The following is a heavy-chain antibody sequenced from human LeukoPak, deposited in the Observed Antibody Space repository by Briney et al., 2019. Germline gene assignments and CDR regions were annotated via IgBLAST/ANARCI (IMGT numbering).Heavy chain of an antibody. J-gene: IGHJ4*02. D-gene: IGHD3-3*01. Sequence: PGGSLRLSCAASGFTFSTYAMTWVRQAPGKGLEWVSVISGSGDDTDYADSVKGRFTISRDNSKNTLYLQMNSLRAEDTAVYYCAKDVDYDFWSGYLDYWGQGTLVTVSS. CDR3: AKDVDYDFWSGYLDY. CDR1: GFTFSTYA. V-gene: IGHV3-23*01. CDR2: ISGSGDDT.